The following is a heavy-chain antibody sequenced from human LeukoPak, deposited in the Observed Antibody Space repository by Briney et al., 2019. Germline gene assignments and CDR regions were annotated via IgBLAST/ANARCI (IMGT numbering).Heavy chain of an antibody. J-gene: IGHJ4*02. Sequence: ASVKVSCKASGYTFTSYAMHWVRQAPGQRLEWMGWINAGNGNTKYSQKFQGRVTITRVTSASTAYMELSSLRSEDTAVYYCASQRGSITIFGVVNPHFDYWGQGTLVTVSS. CDR3: ASQRGSITIFGVVNPHFDY. V-gene: IGHV1-3*01. CDR2: INAGNGNT. D-gene: IGHD3-3*01. CDR1: GYTFTSYA.